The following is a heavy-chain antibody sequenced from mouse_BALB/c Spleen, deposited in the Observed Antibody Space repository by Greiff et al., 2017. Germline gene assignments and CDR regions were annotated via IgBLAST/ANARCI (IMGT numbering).Heavy chain of an antibody. Sequence: QVQLQQSAAELARPGASVKMSCKASGYTFTSYTMHWVKQRPGQGLEWIGYINPSSGYTEYNQKFKDKTTLTADKSSSTAYMQLSSLTSEDSAVYYCARSVRLYAMDYWGQGTSVTVSS. V-gene: IGHV1-4*02. J-gene: IGHJ4*01. CDR1: GYTFTSYT. CDR2: INPSSGYT. CDR3: ARSVRLYAMDY. D-gene: IGHD1-2*01.